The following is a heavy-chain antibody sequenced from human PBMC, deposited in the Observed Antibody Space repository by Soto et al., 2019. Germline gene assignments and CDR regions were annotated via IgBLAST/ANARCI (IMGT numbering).Heavy chain of an antibody. CDR3: ARDVDETAIVTSHFAY. CDR2: INQDGSEK. J-gene: IGHJ4*02. CDR1: GFTFTSYW. Sequence: EVQLVESGGGLVQPGGSLRLSCAASGFTFTSYWMSWVRQAPGKGLEWVANINQDGSEKCYVDSVKGRFTISRDNAKNSLYLQMNSLRAEDTAVYYCARDVDETAIVTSHFAYWGQGTLVTVSP. V-gene: IGHV3-7*05. D-gene: IGHD5-18*01.